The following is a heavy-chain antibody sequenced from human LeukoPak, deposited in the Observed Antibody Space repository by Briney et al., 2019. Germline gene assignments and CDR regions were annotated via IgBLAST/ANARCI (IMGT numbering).Heavy chain of an antibody. J-gene: IGHJ3*02. CDR1: GFTFSDYY. Sequence: PGGSLRLSCAASGFTFSDYYMSWIRQAPGKGLGWVSYISSSGSTIYYADSVKGRFTISRDNAKNSLYLQMNSLRAEDTAVYYCAYDSSGYYSDLAFDIWGQGTMVTVSS. V-gene: IGHV3-11*04. CDR3: AYDSSGYYSDLAFDI. CDR2: ISSSGSTI. D-gene: IGHD3-22*01.